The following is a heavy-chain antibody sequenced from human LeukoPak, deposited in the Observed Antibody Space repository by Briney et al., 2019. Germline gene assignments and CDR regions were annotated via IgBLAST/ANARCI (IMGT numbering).Heavy chain of an antibody. D-gene: IGHD3/OR15-3a*01. CDR1: GFTFNNNA. CDR3: ARDFGLAYFDY. J-gene: IGHJ4*02. V-gene: IGHV3-30*04. CDR2: ISYDGSNK. Sequence: PGGSLRLSCAASGFTFNNNAMSWVRQSPGKGLEWVAVISYDGSNKYYADSVKGRFTISRDNSQNTLYLQMNSLRAEDTAVYYCARDFGLAYFDYWGQGTLVTVSS.